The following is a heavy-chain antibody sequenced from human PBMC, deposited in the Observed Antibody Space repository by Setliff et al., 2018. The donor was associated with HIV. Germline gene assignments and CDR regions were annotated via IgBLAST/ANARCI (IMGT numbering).Heavy chain of an antibody. CDR3: ARGGQYSGNYLPRDYYMDV. Sequence: RASVKVSCKSFGYIFSDFGITWVRQAPGQGLEWIGYISGYNGITFYAQKFQGRVTMTRDTSTVTAYMELRGLTSDDTAVYYCARGGQYSGNYLPRDYYMDVWGKGTTVTVSS. CDR1: GYIFSDFG. J-gene: IGHJ6*03. D-gene: IGHD1-26*01. CDR2: ISGYNGIT. V-gene: IGHV1-18*01.